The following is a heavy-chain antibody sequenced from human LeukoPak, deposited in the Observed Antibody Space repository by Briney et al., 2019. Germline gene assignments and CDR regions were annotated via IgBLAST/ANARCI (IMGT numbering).Heavy chain of an antibody. Sequence: GGSLRLSCAASGFTFSSYAMSWVRQAPGKGLEWVAFIHYDGTNEYYADSVKGRFTISRDNFKNTLSLQMNGLRVEDTALYYCVNSGFDPWGQGTLVTVSS. CDR2: IHYDGTNE. V-gene: IGHV3-30*02. D-gene: IGHD3-10*01. CDR1: GFTFSSYA. CDR3: VNSGFDP. J-gene: IGHJ5*02.